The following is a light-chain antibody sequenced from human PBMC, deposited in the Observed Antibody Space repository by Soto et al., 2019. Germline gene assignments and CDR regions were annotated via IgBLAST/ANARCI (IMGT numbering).Light chain of an antibody. CDR2: EAT. Sequence: QSALTQPASVSGSPGQSITISCTGTTSDVENFNLISWYQHHPGKAPKLMIYEATKRPSGVSDRFSASKSAYTASLTISGLQAEDEADYYCCSYAGSSTLVLFGGGTKLTVL. CDR1: TSDVENFNL. CDR3: CSYAGSSTLVL. V-gene: IGLV2-23*01. J-gene: IGLJ2*01.